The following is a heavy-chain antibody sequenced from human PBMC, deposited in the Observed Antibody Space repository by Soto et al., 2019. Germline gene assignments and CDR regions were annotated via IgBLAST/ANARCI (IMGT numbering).Heavy chain of an antibody. V-gene: IGHV3-7*04. D-gene: IGHD3-22*01. CDR1: GFTFSNYW. Sequence: EVQLAESGGGLVQPGGSLRLSCAASGFTFSNYWMSWVRQPPGKRLEWVANIKEDGSEKYYADSVKGRLTISRDNAENSLYLQMNTLRAEDTAMYYCARDVRLYDSKGYWDNWGQGTLVTVSS. CDR2: IKEDGSEK. CDR3: ARDVRLYDSKGYWDN. J-gene: IGHJ4*02.